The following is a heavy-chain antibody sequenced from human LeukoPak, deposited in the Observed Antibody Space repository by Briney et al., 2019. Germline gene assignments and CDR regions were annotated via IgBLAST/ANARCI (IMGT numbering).Heavy chain of an antibody. V-gene: IGHV4-61*01. D-gene: IGHD1-14*01. CDR3: ARGEPPAY. Sequence: SETLSLTCTVSGGSVTSSSFYWGWIRQPPGKGLEWIGYIYYSGSTNYNPSLKSRVTISVDTSKNQFSLKLSSVTAADTAVYYCARGEPPAYWGQGTLVTVSS. CDR1: GGSVTSSSFY. J-gene: IGHJ4*02. CDR2: IYYSGST.